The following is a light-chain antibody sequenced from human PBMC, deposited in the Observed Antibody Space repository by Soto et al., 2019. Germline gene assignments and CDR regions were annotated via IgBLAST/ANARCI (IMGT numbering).Light chain of an antibody. CDR3: QQYKKWPWT. CDR2: GTS. V-gene: IGKV3-20*01. Sequence: EIVLTQSPGTLSLSPVERATLSCRASQSVSGSYLAWYQQKPGQAPRLLIYGTSSRATGIPDRFSGSGSGTEFTLTITSLQSEDFAVYYCQQYKKWPWTFGQGTKVGIK. CDR1: QSVSGSY. J-gene: IGKJ1*01.